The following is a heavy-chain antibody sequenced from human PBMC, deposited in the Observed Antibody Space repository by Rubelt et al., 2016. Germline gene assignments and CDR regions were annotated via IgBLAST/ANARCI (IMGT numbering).Heavy chain of an antibody. D-gene: IGHD5/OR15-5a*01. CDR2: IEGGNGNI. V-gene: IGHV1-3*01. Sequence: QGQLVQSGAEVKKPGASVQVCCKASGYTFTSYAINWVRQATGQRLAWMGWIEGGNGNIKYSQKFQGRVTINRDTSASTAYMELSSLRSEDTAVYYCAKCYFDYWGQGTLVTVSS. CDR3: AKCYFDY. J-gene: IGHJ4*02. CDR1: GYTFTSYA.